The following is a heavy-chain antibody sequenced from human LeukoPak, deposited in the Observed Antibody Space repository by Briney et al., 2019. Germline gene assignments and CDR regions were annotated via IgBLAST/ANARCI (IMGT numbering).Heavy chain of an antibody. J-gene: IGHJ4*02. CDR2: IRSKAYSYAT. V-gene: IGHV3-73*01. Sequence: GGSLRLSCAASGFTFSGSAMHWVRQASGKGLEWVGRIRSKAYSYATAYAASVKSRFTISRDDSKNTAYLQMNSLKTEDTAVYYCTTPRITMVRGELWGQGTLVTVSS. CDR3: TTPRITMVRGEL. D-gene: IGHD3-10*01. CDR1: GFTFSGSA.